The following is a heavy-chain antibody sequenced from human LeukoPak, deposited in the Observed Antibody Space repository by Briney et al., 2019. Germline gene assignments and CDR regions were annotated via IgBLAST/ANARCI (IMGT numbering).Heavy chain of an antibody. CDR1: GYTFTSYG. CDR3: ARDGGYPGYNWFDP. CDR2: ISAYNGNT. Sequence: ASVKVSCKASGYTFTSYGISWVRQAPGQGLEGTGWISAYNGNTNYAQKLQGRVTMTTDTSTSTAYMELRSLRSDDTAVYYCARDGGYPGYNWFDPWGQGTLVTVSS. V-gene: IGHV1-18*01. D-gene: IGHD2-15*01. J-gene: IGHJ5*02.